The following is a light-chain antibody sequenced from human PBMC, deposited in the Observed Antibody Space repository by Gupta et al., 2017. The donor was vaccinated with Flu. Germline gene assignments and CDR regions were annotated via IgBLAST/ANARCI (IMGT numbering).Light chain of an antibody. Sequence: DIFMTQSPDSLAVSLGERATINCKSSQSVLYSSNNKNYLAWYQQKPGQPPKLLIYWASTRESGVPDRFSGSGSGTDFTLTIISLQAEDVAVYYCQQYDSTPRSFGQGTKLEIK. CDR1: QSVLYSSNNKNY. V-gene: IGKV4-1*01. J-gene: IGKJ2*03. CDR3: QQYDSTPRS. CDR2: WAS.